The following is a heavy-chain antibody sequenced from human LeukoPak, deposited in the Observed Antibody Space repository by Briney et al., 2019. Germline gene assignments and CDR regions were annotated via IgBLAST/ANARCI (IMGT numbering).Heavy chain of an antibody. D-gene: IGHD3-22*01. CDR2: INPNSGGT. CDR1: GYTFTGYY. J-gene: IGHJ4*02. Sequence: ASVKVSCKASGYTFTGYYMHWVRQAPGQGLEWMGWINPNSGGTNYAQKFQGRVTMTRGTSISTAYMELSRLRSDDTAVYYCARVPPNYDSSGYCDYWGQGTLVTVSS. CDR3: ARVPPNYDSSGYCDY. V-gene: IGHV1-2*02.